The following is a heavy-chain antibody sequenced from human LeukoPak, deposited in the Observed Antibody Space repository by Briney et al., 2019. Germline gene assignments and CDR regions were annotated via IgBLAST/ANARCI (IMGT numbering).Heavy chain of an antibody. CDR3: ARERYSYGPPHWFDP. D-gene: IGHD5-18*01. J-gene: IGHJ5*02. CDR1: GDSISSSSYY. CDR2: IYYSGST. Sequence: SETLSLTCTVSGDSISSSSYYWGWIRQPPGKGLEWIGNIYYSGSTYYNPSLKSRVTISVDTSKNQFSLKLSSVTAADTAVYYCARERYSYGPPHWFDPWGQGTLVTVSS. V-gene: IGHV4-39*07.